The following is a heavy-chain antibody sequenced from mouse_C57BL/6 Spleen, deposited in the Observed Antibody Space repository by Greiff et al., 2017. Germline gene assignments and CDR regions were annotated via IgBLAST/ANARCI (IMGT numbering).Heavy chain of an antibody. CDR2: IWSGGST. J-gene: IGHJ1*03. V-gene: IGHV2-2*01. D-gene: IGHD1-1*01. Sequence: QVQLKQSGPGLVQPSQSLSITCTVSGFSLTSYGVHWVRQSPGKGLEWLGVIWSGGSTDYNAAFISRLSISKDNSKCQVFFKMNSLQADDTAIYYCARYYGSSYTWYFDVWGTGTTVTVSS. CDR1: GFSLTSYG. CDR3: ARYYGSSYTWYFDV.